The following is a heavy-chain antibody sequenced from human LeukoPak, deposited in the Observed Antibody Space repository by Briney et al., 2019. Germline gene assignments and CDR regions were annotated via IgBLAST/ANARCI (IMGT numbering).Heavy chain of an antibody. Sequence: ASVKVSCKASGYTFTGYYMHWVRQAPGQGLEWMGWINPNSGGTNYAQKFQGRVTMTRDTSISTAYMELSRLRSDDTAVYYCAREEGGGFYYDSSGYSQIWGQGTLVTVSS. CDR3: AREEGGGFYYDSSGYSQI. CDR1: GYTFTGYY. J-gene: IGHJ4*02. CDR2: INPNSGGT. V-gene: IGHV1-2*02. D-gene: IGHD3-22*01.